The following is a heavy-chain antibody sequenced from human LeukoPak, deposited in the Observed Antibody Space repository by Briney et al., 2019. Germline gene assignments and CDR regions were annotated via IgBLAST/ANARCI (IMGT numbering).Heavy chain of an antibody. V-gene: IGHV3-30*18. CDR2: ISYDGSNK. CDR1: GFTFSGYG. Sequence: GGSLRLSCAASGFTFSGYGMHWVRQAPGKGLEWVAVISYDGSNKYYADSVKGRFTISRDNSKNTLYLQMNSLRAEDTAVYYCAKDLEYYYGSGRDYWGQGTLVTVSS. D-gene: IGHD3-10*01. J-gene: IGHJ4*02. CDR3: AKDLEYYYGSGRDY.